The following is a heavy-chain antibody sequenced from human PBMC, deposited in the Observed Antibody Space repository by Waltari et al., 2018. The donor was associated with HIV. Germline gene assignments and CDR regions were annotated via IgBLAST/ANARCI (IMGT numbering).Heavy chain of an antibody. D-gene: IGHD2-2*02. V-gene: IGHV3-73*02. J-gene: IGHJ1*01. Sequence: EVQLVESGGGLVQPVGSLKLSWAVSGFTSSGSTIHWVRPASGEGLEWVGRIRDKANNYATAYVASVKGRFTVSRDDSKNTAYLQMNSLKTEDTAVYFCTSYTSTIVGLWGQGTLVTVSS. CDR1: GFTSSGST. CDR2: IRDKANNYAT. CDR3: TSYTSTIVGL.